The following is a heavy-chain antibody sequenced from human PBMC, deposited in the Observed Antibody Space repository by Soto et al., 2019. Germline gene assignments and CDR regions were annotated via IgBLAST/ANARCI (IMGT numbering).Heavy chain of an antibody. CDR2: INHSGST. CDR3: ARRDGSWNFACYYYYMDV. J-gene: IGHJ6*03. Sequence: SETLSLTCAVYGGSFSGYYWSWIRQPPGKGLEWIGEINHSGSTNYNPSLKSRVIISVDTSKNQFSLKLSSVTAADTAVYYCARRDGSWNFACYYYYMDVWGKGTTVTVSS. CDR1: GGSFSGYY. D-gene: IGHD1-7*01. V-gene: IGHV4-34*01.